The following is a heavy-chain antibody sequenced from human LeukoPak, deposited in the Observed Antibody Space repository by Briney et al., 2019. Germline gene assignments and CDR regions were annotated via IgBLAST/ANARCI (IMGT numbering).Heavy chain of an antibody. CDR1: AASTSRDY. J-gene: IGHJ6*02. CDR2: IYYRGST. CDR3: ARDRGFGGNGMAV. V-gene: IGHV4-59*01. Sequence: SETLSPTCTVAAASTSRDYGSWNRQPPGKGLEWIGYIYYRGSTNYNPSLKSRVTISVDTSKNQFSLKLSSVTAADTAVCTCARDRGFGGNGMAVWGQGTTVTVSS. D-gene: IGHD2-15*01.